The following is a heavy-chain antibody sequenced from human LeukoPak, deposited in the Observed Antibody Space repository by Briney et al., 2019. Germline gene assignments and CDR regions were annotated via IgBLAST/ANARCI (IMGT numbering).Heavy chain of an antibody. CDR1: GFTFSSYS. J-gene: IGHJ4*02. Sequence: PGGSLRLSCAASGFTFSSYSMNWVRQAPGKGLEWVSAISGSGGSTYYADFVKGRFTISRDNSKNTLYLQMNSLRAEDTAVYYCAKVVEMATITGFDYWGQGTLVTVSS. CDR2: ISGSGGST. D-gene: IGHD5-24*01. V-gene: IGHV3-23*01. CDR3: AKVVEMATITGFDY.